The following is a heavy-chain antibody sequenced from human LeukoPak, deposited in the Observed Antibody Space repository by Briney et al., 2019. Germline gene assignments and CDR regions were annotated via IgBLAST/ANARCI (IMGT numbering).Heavy chain of an antibody. V-gene: IGHV1-2*02. CDR3: ARDSSSGWSYSVY. CDR1: GYTFTVYY. J-gene: IGHJ4*02. D-gene: IGHD6-19*01. CDR2: INPSSGGT. Sequence: ASVKVSCKASGYTFTVYYMQWVLQAPGQGLEWMGWINPSSGGTNYAQKFQGRVTMTRDTSISTVYMELSRLRSDDTAMYYCARDSSSGWSYSVYWGQGTLVTVSS.